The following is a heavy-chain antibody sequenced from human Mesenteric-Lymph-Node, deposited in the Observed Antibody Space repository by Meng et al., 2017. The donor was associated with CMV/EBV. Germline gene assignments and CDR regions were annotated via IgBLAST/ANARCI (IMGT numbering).Heavy chain of an antibody. CDR3: ARDNWAARALGAYYYYGMDV. V-gene: IGHV1-2*02. CDR1: GYTFTGYY. D-gene: IGHD6-6*01. Sequence: GESLKISCKASGYTFTGYYMHWVRQAPGQGLEWMGWINPNSGGTNYAQKFQGRVTMTRDTSISTAYMELSRLRSDDTAVYYCARDNWAARALGAYYYYGMDVWGQGTTVTVSS. CDR2: INPNSGGT. J-gene: IGHJ6*02.